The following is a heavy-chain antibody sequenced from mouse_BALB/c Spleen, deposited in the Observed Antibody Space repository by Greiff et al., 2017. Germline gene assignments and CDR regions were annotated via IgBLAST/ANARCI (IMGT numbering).Heavy chain of an antibody. J-gene: IGHJ2*01. Sequence: VQLQQPGAELVMPGASVKMSCKASGYTFTSYVMHWVKQKPGQGLEWIGYINPYNDGTKYNEKFKGKATLTSDKSSSTAYMELSSLTSEDSAVYYCARSHMTVGAYWGQGTTLTVSS. CDR1: GYTFTSYV. V-gene: IGHV1-14*01. D-gene: IGHD1-1*01. CDR3: ARSHMTVGAY. CDR2: INPYNDGT.